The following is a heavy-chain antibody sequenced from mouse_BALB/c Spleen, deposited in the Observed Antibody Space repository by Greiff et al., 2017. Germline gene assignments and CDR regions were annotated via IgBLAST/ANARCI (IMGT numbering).Heavy chain of an antibody. CDR3: ARDRGITTGVDWFAY. CDR2: IRNKANGYTT. Sequence: EVQLVESGGGLVQPGGSLRLSCATSGFTFTDYYMSWVRQTPGKALEWLGFIRNKANGYTTEYSSSVKGRFTISRDNSQSILYLQMNTLRAEDSATEYCARDRGITTGVDWFAYWGQGTLVTVSA. J-gene: IGHJ3*01. D-gene: IGHD2-4*01. CDR1: GFTFTDYY. V-gene: IGHV7-3*02.